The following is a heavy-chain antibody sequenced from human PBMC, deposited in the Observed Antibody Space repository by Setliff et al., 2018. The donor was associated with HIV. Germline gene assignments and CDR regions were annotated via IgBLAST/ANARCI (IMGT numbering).Heavy chain of an antibody. J-gene: IGHJ6*03. CDR2: IIPIFGTA. Sequence: SVKVSCKASGGTFSSYVISWVRQAPGQGLEWMGGIIPIFGTANYAQKFQGRVTITADESTSTAYMELRGLTSDDTAIYYCARDRGHCSGGYCYRPLLYYFYYMDVWGKGATVTVSS. CDR3: ARDRGHCSGGYCYRPLLYYFYYMDV. D-gene: IGHD2-15*01. V-gene: IGHV1-69*13. CDR1: GGTFSSYV.